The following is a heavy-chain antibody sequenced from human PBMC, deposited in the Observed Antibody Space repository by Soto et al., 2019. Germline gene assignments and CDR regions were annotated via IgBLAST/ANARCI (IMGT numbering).Heavy chain of an antibody. CDR3: GRPYGGNIGDARDL. V-gene: IGHV3-23*01. CDR1: GFTFSSYA. D-gene: IGHD4-17*01. Sequence: GGSLRLSCVASGFTFSSYAMSWVRQVPGKGLEWVSTISDAGGTEYYADSVKGRFTISRDNSKKTLYLQRNSLRAEDSAVYNCGRPYGGNIGDARDLWGPGTMVTVSS. CDR2: ISDAGGTE. J-gene: IGHJ3*01.